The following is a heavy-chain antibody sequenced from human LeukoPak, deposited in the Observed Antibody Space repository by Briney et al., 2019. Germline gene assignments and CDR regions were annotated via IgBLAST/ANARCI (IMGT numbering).Heavy chain of an antibody. D-gene: IGHD6-13*01. J-gene: IGHJ2*01. CDR2: IYYSGST. CDR1: GGSISSSSYY. Sequence: SETLSLTCTVSGGSISSSSYYWGWIRQPPGKGLEWIGSIYYSGSTYYNPSLKSRVTMSVDTSKNQLSLKLSSVTAADTAVYYCARVSSSWYQDWYFDLWGRGTLVTVSS. V-gene: IGHV4-39*07. CDR3: ARVSSSWYQDWYFDL.